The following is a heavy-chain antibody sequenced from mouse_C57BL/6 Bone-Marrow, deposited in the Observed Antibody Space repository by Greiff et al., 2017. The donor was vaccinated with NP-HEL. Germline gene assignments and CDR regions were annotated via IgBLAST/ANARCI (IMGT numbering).Heavy chain of an antibody. V-gene: IGHV5-9*01. CDR3: ARKYYYGSSLDY. CDR1: GFTFSSYT. CDR2: ISGGGGNT. J-gene: IGHJ2*01. Sequence: EVQVVESGGGLVKPGGSLKLSCAASGFTFSSYTMSWVRQTPEKRLEWVATISGGGGNTYYPDSVKGRFTISRDNAKNTLYLQISRLRSEDTALYYCARKYYYGSSLDYWGQGTTLTVSS. D-gene: IGHD1-1*01.